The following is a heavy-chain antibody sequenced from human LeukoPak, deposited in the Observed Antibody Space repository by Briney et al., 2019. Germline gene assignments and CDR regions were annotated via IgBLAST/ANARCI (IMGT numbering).Heavy chain of an antibody. J-gene: IGHJ4*02. CDR3: ARGGGLLWFGRQY. CDR1: GGSIRTYY. D-gene: IGHD3-10*01. Sequence: PSETLSLTCTVSGGSIRTYYWSWIRQPPGKGLQWIGYINYSGSTKYNPSLESRVTILVDTSKNQFSLKLSSVTAADTAVYYCARGGGLLWFGRQYWGQGTLVTVSS. CDR2: INYSGST. V-gene: IGHV4-59*08.